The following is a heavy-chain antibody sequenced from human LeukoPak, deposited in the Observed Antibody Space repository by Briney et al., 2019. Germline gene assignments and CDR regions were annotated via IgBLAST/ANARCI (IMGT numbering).Heavy chain of an antibody. Sequence: ASVKVSCKASGYPFTGYYMHWVRQAPEQGREWMGWINPNSGGTNYAQKFQGRVTMTRDTSISTAYMELSRLRSDDTAVYYCARDWGYSYGTALDYWGQGTLVTVSS. V-gene: IGHV1-2*02. CDR1: GYPFTGYY. CDR3: ARDWGYSYGTALDY. CDR2: INPNSGGT. D-gene: IGHD5-18*01. J-gene: IGHJ4*02.